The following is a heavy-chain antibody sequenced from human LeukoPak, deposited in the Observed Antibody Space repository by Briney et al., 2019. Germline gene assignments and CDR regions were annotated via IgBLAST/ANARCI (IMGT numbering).Heavy chain of an antibody. CDR3: ARLYTSGWVDY. V-gene: IGHV4-38-2*02. J-gene: IGHJ4*02. D-gene: IGHD6-19*01. Sequence: SETLSLTCTVSGYSISSGYYWGWIRQPPGKGLEWIGSIYHSGSTYYNPSLESRVTISVDTSKNQFSLKLSSVTAADTAVYYCARLYTSGWVDYWGQGTLVTVSS. CDR2: IYHSGST. CDR1: GYSISSGYY.